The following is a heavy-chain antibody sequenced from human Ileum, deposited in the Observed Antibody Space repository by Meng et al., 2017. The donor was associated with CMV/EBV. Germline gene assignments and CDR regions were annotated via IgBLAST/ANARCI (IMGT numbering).Heavy chain of an antibody. Sequence: VQLQESGPGLVKPSEPLSLTCTVSGGSVNNYYWSWIRQSAGKGLEWIGRFYSSDTYNYHPSLDSRVTMSLDTSKNQFSLNLRSVTAADTATYYCARGPGASTREGFDYWGLGTLVTVSS. J-gene: IGHJ4*02. CDR1: GGSVNNYY. CDR2: FYSSDTY. D-gene: IGHD1-26*01. V-gene: IGHV4-4*07. CDR3: ARGPGASTREGFDY.